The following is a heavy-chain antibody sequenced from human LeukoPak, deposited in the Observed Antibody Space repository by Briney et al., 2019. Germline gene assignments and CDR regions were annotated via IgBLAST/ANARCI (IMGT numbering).Heavy chain of an antibody. V-gene: IGHV4-31*03. CDR3: ARYCSSTKCPFDY. Sequence: PSETLSLTCTVSGGSINSGPYYWSWIRLHPGKGLEWIGYIHYSGSTYYNPSLKSRVIISVDTSKNQFSLKLSSVTAADTAMYYCARYCSSTKCPFDYWGQGTLVTVSS. CDR2: IHYSGST. J-gene: IGHJ4*02. D-gene: IGHD2-2*01. CDR1: GGSINSGPYY.